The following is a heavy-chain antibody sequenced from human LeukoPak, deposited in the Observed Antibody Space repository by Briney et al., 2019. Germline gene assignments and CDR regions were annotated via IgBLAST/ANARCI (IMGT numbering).Heavy chain of an antibody. V-gene: IGHV4-59*01. CDR1: GGSISSYY. Sequence: SETLSLTCTVSGGSISSYYWSWIRQPPGKGLEWIGYIYYSGSTNYNPSLKSRVTISVDTSKNQFSLKLSSVTAADTAVYYCARGLGAFDIWGQGTMVTVSS. D-gene: IGHD5/OR15-5a*01. CDR3: ARGLGAFDI. J-gene: IGHJ3*02. CDR2: IYYSGST.